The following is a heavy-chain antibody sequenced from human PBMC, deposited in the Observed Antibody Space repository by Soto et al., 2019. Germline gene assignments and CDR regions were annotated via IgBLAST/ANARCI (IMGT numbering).Heavy chain of an antibody. V-gene: IGHV3-48*04. CDR1: GFTFSSYA. CDR3: ARDRVLGFWRDYFDY. Sequence: VQLVESGGGVVQPGRSLRLSCAASGFTFSSYAMHWVRQAPGKGLEWVSYISSSGSTIYYADSVKGRFTISRDNAKNSLYLQMNSLRAEDTAVYYCARDRVLGFWRDYFDYWGQGTLVTVSS. J-gene: IGHJ4*02. D-gene: IGHD3-3*01. CDR2: ISSSGSTI.